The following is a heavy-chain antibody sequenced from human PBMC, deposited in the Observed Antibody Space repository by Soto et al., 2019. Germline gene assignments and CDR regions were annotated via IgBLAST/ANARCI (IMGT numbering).Heavy chain of an antibody. CDR3: ASTRIDYGDLVDY. V-gene: IGHV5-10-1*01. J-gene: IGHJ4*02. Sequence: GESLKSSCKGSGYSFTSYWIGWVRQMPGKGLEWMGRIDPSDSYTNYSPSFQGHVTISADKSISTAYLQWSSLKASDTAMYYCASTRIDYGDLVDYWGQGTLVTVSS. D-gene: IGHD4-17*01. CDR1: GYSFTSYW. CDR2: IDPSDSYT.